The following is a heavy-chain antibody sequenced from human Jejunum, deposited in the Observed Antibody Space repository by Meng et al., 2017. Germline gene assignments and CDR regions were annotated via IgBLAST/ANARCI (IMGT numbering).Heavy chain of an antibody. CDR3: VRGNNYVWGMIP. V-gene: IGHV4-34*01. J-gene: IGHJ5*02. CDR2: VSHSGWT. D-gene: IGHD3-16*01. CDR1: GGSLVGYC. Sequence: PSDAQSSTCAVFGGSLVGYCVSWIRQAPGKGLEWIGEVSHSGWTKYNPSLKSRVTISLETSKNQFSLKMSSVTAADTAVYYCVRGNNYVWGMIPWGQGTLVTVSS.